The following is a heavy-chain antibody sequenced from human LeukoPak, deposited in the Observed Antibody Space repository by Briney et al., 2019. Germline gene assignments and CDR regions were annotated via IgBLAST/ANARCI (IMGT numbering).Heavy chain of an antibody. Sequence: GGSLRLSCAASGFTFSSYSMNWVRQAPGKGLEWVAVISYDGSNKYYADSVKGRFTISRDNSKNTLYLQMNSLRAEDTAVYYCAKEILGEWSSYYYYGMDVWGQGTTVTVSS. CDR2: ISYDGSNK. CDR1: GFTFSSYS. J-gene: IGHJ6*02. V-gene: IGHV3-30*18. CDR3: AKEILGEWSSYYYYGMDV. D-gene: IGHD3-16*01.